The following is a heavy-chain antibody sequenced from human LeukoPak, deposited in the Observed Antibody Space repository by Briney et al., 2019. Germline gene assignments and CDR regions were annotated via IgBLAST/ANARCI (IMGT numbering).Heavy chain of an antibody. CDR2: ISGSGGST. CDR3: ARDGRRSSWYTVDY. Sequence: GGSLRLSCAASGFTFSSYAMSWVRQAPGKGLEWVSAISGSGGSTYYADSVKGRFTISRDNSKNTLYLQMNSLRAEDTAVYYCARDGRRSSWYTVDYWGQGTLVIVSS. D-gene: IGHD6-13*01. J-gene: IGHJ4*02. V-gene: IGHV3-23*01. CDR1: GFTFSSYA.